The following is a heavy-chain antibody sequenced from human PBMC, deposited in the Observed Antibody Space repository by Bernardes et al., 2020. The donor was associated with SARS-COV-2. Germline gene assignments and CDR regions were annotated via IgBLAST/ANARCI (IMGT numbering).Heavy chain of an antibody. CDR1: GYSISSGYY. D-gene: IGHD3-3*01. J-gene: IGHJ3*02. Sequence: SETLSLTRAVSGYSISSGYYWGWIRQPPGKGLEWIGSIYHSGSTYYNPPIKSRVTITVVTSKNQFFLKLSSVTAADTAVYYCARAGSITIFGVVIARQDAFDIWGQGTMVTVSS. V-gene: IGHV4-38-2*01. CDR2: IYHSGST. CDR3: ARAGSITIFGVVIARQDAFDI.